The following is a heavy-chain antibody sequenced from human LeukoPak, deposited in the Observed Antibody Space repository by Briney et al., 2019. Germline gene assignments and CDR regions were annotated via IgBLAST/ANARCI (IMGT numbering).Heavy chain of an antibody. J-gene: IGHJ4*02. D-gene: IGHD3-10*01. CDR3: AKLFESGTYNNFFHC. CDR2: ITATSSST. V-gene: IGHV3-23*01. Sequence: GGSLRLSCAASGFTVSSNYMSWVRQAPGKGLEWVSAITATSSSTHDADSVQGRFTISRDNSKNTLYLQMNSLRPEDTAIYYCAKLFESGTYNNFFHCWGQGTLVTVSS. CDR1: GFTVSSNY.